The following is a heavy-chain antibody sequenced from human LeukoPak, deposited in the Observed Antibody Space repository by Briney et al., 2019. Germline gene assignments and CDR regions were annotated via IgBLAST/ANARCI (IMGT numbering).Heavy chain of an antibody. J-gene: IGHJ4*02. Sequence: GGSLRLSCAASGFTFSSYEMNWVRQAPGKGLEWVSYISSSGSTIYYADSVKGRFTISRDNAKNSLYLQMNSLRAEDTAVYYCARDRISEGHDYWGQGTLVTVSS. CDR2: ISSSGSTI. CDR1: GFTFSSYE. CDR3: ARDRISEGHDY. V-gene: IGHV3-48*03.